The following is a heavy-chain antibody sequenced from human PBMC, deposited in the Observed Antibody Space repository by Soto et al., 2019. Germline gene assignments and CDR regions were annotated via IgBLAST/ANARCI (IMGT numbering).Heavy chain of an antibody. Sequence: QVQLVQSGAEVKNPGASVKVSCKASGYTFTKYGIGWVRQAPGQGLEWMGWISAYNGNTNYAQKLQGRVTITTDTSTSTADMELRSLRSDDTAVYYCAREVAAAGGEYDYWGQGTLVTVSS. CDR1: GYTFTKYG. D-gene: IGHD6-13*01. CDR2: ISAYNGNT. V-gene: IGHV1-18*01. J-gene: IGHJ4*02. CDR3: AREVAAAGGEYDY.